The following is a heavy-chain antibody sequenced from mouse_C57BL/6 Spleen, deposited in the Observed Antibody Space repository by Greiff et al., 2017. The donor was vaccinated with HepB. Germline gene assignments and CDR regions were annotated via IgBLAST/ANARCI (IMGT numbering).Heavy chain of an antibody. D-gene: IGHD2-3*01. CDR3: ARGGDGYYGGAWFAY. CDR2: INPNNGGT. V-gene: IGHV1-26*01. Sequence: VQLQQSGPELVKPGASVKISCKASGYTFTDYYMNWVKQSHGKSLEWIGDINPNNGGTSYNQKFKGKATLTVDKSSSTAYMELRSLTSENSAVYYCARGGDGYYGGAWFAYWGQGTLVTVSA. CDR1: GYTFTDYY. J-gene: IGHJ3*01.